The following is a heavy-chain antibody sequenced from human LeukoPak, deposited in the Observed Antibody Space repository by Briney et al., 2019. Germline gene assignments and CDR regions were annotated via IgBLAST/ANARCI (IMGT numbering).Heavy chain of an antibody. CDR2: INTDGGST. J-gene: IGHJ4*02. D-gene: IGHD3-3*01. CDR3: AREADPPYYDFWSGPDY. Sequence: GGSLRLSCAASGFTFSSYWMHWVRQAPGKGLVWVSRINTDGGSTSYADSVKGRFTISRDNAKNTLYLQMNSLRAEDTAVYYCAREADPPYYDFWSGPDYWGQGTLVTVSS. V-gene: IGHV3-74*01. CDR1: GFTFSSYW.